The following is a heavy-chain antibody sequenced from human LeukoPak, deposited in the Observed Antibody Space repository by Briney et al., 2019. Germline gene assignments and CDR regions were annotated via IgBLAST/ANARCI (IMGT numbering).Heavy chain of an antibody. CDR1: GFTFSSYA. D-gene: IGHD5-12*01. V-gene: IGHV3-23*01. CDR2: ISGSGGST. Sequence: GGSLRLSCAASGFTFSSYAMSWVRQAPGKGLEWVSAISGSGGSTYYADSVKGRFTISRDNSKSTLYLQMNSLRAEDTAVYYCARAGGGGYRDYFDYWGQGTLVTVSS. J-gene: IGHJ4*02. CDR3: ARAGGGGYRDYFDY.